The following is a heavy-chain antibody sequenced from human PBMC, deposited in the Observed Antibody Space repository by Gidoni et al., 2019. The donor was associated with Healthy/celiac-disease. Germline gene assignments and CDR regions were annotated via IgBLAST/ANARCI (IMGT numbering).Heavy chain of an antibody. CDR1: GYTFTGYY. J-gene: IGHJ3*02. Sequence: QVQLVQSGAEVKKPGASVKVSCKASGYTFTGYYMHWVRQAPGQGLEGMGWINPNRGGTNYAQKFQGWVTMTRDTSLSTAYMELSRLRSDDTAVYYCARTWDHVRNDAFDIWGQGTMVTVSS. CDR3: ARTWDHVRNDAFDI. D-gene: IGHD1-26*01. CDR2: INPNRGGT. V-gene: IGHV1-2*04.